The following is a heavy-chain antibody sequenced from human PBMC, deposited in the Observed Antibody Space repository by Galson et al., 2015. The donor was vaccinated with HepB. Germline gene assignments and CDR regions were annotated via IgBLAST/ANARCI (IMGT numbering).Heavy chain of an antibody. CDR1: GGTFSSYA. V-gene: IGHV1-69*13. CDR2: IIPIFGTA. Sequence: SVKVSCKASGGTFSSYAISWVRQAPGQGLEWMGGIIPIFGTANYAQKFQGRVTITADESTSTAYMELSSLRSEDTAVYYCARDRGTYCGGDCYNYWYFDLWGRGTLVTVSS. D-gene: IGHD2-21*02. CDR3: ARDRGTYCGGDCYNYWYFDL. J-gene: IGHJ2*01.